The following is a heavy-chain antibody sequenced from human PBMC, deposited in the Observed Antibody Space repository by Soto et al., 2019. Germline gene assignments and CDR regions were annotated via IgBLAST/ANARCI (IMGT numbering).Heavy chain of an antibody. CDR1: GFTFTSSA. Sequence: ASVKVSCKASGFTFTSSAVQWVRQARGQRLEWIGWIVVGSGNTNYAQKFQERVTITRDMSTSTAYMELSSLRSEDTAVYYCAAEQAVAGTESEYFQHWGQGTLVTVSS. D-gene: IGHD6-19*01. J-gene: IGHJ1*01. CDR2: IVVGSGNT. V-gene: IGHV1-58*01. CDR3: AAEQAVAGTESEYFQH.